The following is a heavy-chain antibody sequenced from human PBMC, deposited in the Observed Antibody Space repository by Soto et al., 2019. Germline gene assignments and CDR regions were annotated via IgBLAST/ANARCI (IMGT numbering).Heavy chain of an antibody. D-gene: IGHD3-16*02. J-gene: IGHJ5*02. Sequence: SETLSLTCSVSGASISIGTDYWGWIRQPPGKGLEWIGSGYYSGSTYYNPSLKSRVTISVDTSKNQFSLKLSSVTAADTAMYYCARHSMITFGGVIVNWFDPWGQGTLVTVSS. CDR1: GASISIGTDY. CDR2: GYYSGST. CDR3: ARHSMITFGGVIVNWFDP. V-gene: IGHV4-39*01.